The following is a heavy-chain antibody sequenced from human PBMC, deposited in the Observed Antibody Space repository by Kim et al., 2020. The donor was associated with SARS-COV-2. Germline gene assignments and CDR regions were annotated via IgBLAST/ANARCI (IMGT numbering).Heavy chain of an antibody. CDR3: AKAINYYGSRSYYNLIDY. V-gene: IGHV3-9*01. D-gene: IGHD3-10*01. J-gene: IGHJ4*02. Sequence: KGRFTNSRDNAKNSLYLQMNSLRAEDTALYYCAKAINYYGSRSYYNLIDYWGQGTLVTVSS.